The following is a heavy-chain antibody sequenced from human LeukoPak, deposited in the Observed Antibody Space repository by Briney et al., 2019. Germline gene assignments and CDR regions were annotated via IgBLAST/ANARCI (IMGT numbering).Heavy chain of an antibody. CDR3: ARGRITMVRGVIIPLLSFDY. D-gene: IGHD3-10*01. CDR1: GGTFSNYA. Sequence: SVKVSCKASGGTFSNYAISWVRQAPGQGLEWMGGIIPIFGTANYAQKFRGRVTITADKSTRTAYMELSSLRSDDTAVYYCARGRITMVRGVIIPLLSFDYWGQGTLVTVSS. V-gene: IGHV1-69*06. CDR2: IIPIFGTA. J-gene: IGHJ4*02.